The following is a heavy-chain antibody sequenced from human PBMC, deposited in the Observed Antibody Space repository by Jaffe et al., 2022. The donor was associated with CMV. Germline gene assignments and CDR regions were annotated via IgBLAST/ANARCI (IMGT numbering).Heavy chain of an antibody. CDR3: ARDLGGYDPSRWYYYMDV. CDR1: GYTFTSYY. J-gene: IGHJ6*03. Sequence: QVQLVQSGAEVKKPGASVKVSCKASGYTFTSYYMHWVRQAPGQGLEWMGIINPSGGSTSYAQKFQGRVTMTRDTSTSTVYMELSSLRSEDTAVYYCARDLGGYDPSRWYYYMDVWGKGTTVTVSS. D-gene: IGHD5-12*01. V-gene: IGHV1-46*01. CDR2: INPSGGST.